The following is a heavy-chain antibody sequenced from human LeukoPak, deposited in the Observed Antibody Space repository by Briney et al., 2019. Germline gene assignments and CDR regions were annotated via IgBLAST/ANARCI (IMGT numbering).Heavy chain of an antibody. D-gene: IGHD3-9*01. CDR1: GYTFTSYY. Sequence: ASVKVSCKASGYTFTSYYMHWVRQAPGQGLEWMGIINPSGGSTSYAQKVQGRVTMTRDTSTSTVYMELSSLRSEDTAVYYCARTGLFDWFPIGYYYYYGMDVWGQGTTVTVSS. J-gene: IGHJ6*02. V-gene: IGHV1-46*01. CDR3: ARTGLFDWFPIGYYYYYGMDV. CDR2: INPSGGST.